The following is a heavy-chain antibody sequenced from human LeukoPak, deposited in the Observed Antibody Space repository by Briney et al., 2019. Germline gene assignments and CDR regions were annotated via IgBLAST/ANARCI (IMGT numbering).Heavy chain of an antibody. Sequence: PGGSLRLSCAASGFTFSSYAMSWVRQAPGKGLEWGSAISSSGGNTYYADSVKGLFTISRDNSKNTLYLQMNSLRAEDTAVYYCAYGGYCSSTSCYGGYFQHWGQGTLVTVSS. J-gene: IGHJ1*01. D-gene: IGHD2-2*01. CDR2: ISSSGGNT. V-gene: IGHV3-23*01. CDR1: GFTFSSYA. CDR3: AYGGYCSSTSCYGGYFQH.